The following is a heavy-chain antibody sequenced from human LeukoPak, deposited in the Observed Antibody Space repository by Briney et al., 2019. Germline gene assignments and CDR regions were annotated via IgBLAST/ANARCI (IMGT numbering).Heavy chain of an antibody. CDR2: IKQDGSEK. CDR1: GFTFSRYG. CDR3: ARVSTGSGNDYLDY. V-gene: IGHV3-7*01. D-gene: IGHD2-15*01. Sequence: PGGSLRLSCAASGFTFSRYGMHWVRQAPGKGLEWVANIKQDGSEKYYVDSVKGRFTISRDNAKNSLYMQMNSLRAEDTAVYYCARVSTGSGNDYLDYWGQGTLVTVSS. J-gene: IGHJ4*02.